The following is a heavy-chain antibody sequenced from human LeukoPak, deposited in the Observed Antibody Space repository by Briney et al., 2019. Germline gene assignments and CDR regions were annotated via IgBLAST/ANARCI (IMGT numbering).Heavy chain of an antibody. CDR2: LNGGCT. J-gene: IGHJ4*02. V-gene: IGHV3-23*01. D-gene: IGHD2-21*01. Sequence: GGSLRLSCVASGFTFSNYAMSWVRQAPGRGLEWIAALNGGCTFFQDSVRGRCTISRDNSKSTLYLQLNSLTGDDTAVYYCVKEVPTYGYFDYWGRGTLVTVSS. CDR3: VKEVPTYGYFDY. CDR1: GFTFSNYA.